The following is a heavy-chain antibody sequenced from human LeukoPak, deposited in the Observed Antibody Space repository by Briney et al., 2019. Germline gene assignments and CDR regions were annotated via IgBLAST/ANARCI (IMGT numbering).Heavy chain of an antibody. Sequence: GGSLRLSCSASGFTFSNYAMHWVRQAPGKGLEYVSAISSNGGSTYYADSVKGRFTISRDNSKNTLYLQMSSLRVEDTAVYYCVITPPLYCSGGSCYGGWGQGTLVTVSA. CDR2: ISSNGGST. CDR1: GFTFSNYA. J-gene: IGHJ4*02. V-gene: IGHV3-64D*09. D-gene: IGHD2-15*01. CDR3: VITPPLYCSGGSCYGG.